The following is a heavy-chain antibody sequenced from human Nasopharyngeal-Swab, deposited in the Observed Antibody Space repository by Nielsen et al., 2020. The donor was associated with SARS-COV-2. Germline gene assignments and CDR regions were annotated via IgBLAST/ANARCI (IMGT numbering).Heavy chain of an antibody. J-gene: IGHJ5*02. CDR2: IIPILGIA. D-gene: IGHD2-15*01. Sequence: WVRQAPGQGLEWMGGIIPILGIANYAQKFQGRVTSTADKSTSTAYMELSSLRSEDTAVYYCARGPPRYCSGGSCHPYNWFDPWGQGTLVTVSS. V-gene: IGHV1-69*10. CDR3: ARGPPRYCSGGSCHPYNWFDP.